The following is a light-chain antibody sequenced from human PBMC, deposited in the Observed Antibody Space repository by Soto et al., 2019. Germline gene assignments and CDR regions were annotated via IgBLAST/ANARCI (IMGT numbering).Light chain of an antibody. CDR1: SSDVGGYNY. Sequence: QSALTHPASVSGSPGQSIAISCTGTSSDVGGYNYVSWYQQLPGKAPKLLISEVSNRPSGVSHRFSGSKSGNTASLTISGLQAEDEADYYCSSSRTGGNFVFGNGTKVTVL. CDR3: SSSRTGGNFV. CDR2: EVS. V-gene: IGLV2-14*01. J-gene: IGLJ1*01.